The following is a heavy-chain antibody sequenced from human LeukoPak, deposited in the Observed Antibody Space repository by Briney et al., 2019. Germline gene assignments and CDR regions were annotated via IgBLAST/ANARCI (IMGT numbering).Heavy chain of an antibody. CDR3: ARRNSWNYALDY. CDR1: GGTFSSYA. CDR2: IIPIFGTA. V-gene: IGHV1-69*05. J-gene: IGHJ4*02. Sequence: GASVKVSCKASGGTFSSYAISWVRQAPGQGLEWMGGIIPIFGTANYAQKFQGRVTITTDESTSTAYMELSSLRSEDTAVYYCARRNSWNYALDYWGQGTLVTVSS. D-gene: IGHD1-7*01.